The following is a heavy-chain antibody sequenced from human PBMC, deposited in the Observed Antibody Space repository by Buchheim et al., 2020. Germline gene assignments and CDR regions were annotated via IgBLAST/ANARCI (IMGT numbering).Heavy chain of an antibody. J-gene: IGHJ4*02. CDR3: AGEMATFDY. V-gene: IGHV3-48*03. D-gene: IGHD5-24*01. Sequence: EVQLVESGGGLVQPGGSLRLSCADSGFTFSSYELNWVRQAPGKGLEWGSYISSSGSTIYYADSVMGRFTIYRDNAKNTTYLQMNSLRAEDTAVYYCAGEMATFDYWGQGTL. CDR2: ISSSGSTI. CDR1: GFTFSSYE.